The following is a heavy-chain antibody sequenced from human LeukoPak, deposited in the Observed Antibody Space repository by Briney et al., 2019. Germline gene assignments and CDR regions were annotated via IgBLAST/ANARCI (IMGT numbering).Heavy chain of an antibody. CDR2: IYYSGST. Sequence: PSETLSLTCTVSGGSISSDGYYWSWIRQHPGKGLDWIGYIYYSGSTYYNPTLKCRVTISVETSKSQFSLKLSSVTAADTGVYYCARACDFWSGHNWFDPWGQGTLVTVSS. J-gene: IGHJ5*02. D-gene: IGHD3-3*01. CDR3: ARACDFWSGHNWFDP. V-gene: IGHV4-31*03. CDR1: GGSISSDGYY.